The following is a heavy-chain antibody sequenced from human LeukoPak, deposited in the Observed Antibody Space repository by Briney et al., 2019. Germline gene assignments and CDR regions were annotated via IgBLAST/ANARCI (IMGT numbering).Heavy chain of an antibody. J-gene: IGHJ4*02. D-gene: IGHD5/OR15-5a*01. CDR1: GGSFSGYY. CDR2: INHSGST. Sequence: PSETLSLTCAVSGGSFSGYYWSWIRQPPGKGLEWIGEINHSGSTNYNPSLKSRATISVDTTKNQFSLKLSSVTAADTAVDYCARGQVYSVSLDWGQGTLVTVSS. CDR3: ARGQVYSVSLD. V-gene: IGHV4-34*01.